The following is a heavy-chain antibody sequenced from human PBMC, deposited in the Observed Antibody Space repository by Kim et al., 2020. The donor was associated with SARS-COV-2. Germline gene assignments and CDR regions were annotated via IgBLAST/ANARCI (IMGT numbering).Heavy chain of an antibody. D-gene: IGHD3-9*01. CDR3: ARDQRRYFDWSLGYYYYYGMDV. Sequence: GGSLRLSCAASGFTFSDYYMSWIRQAPGKGLEWVSYISSSGSTIYYADSVKGRFTISRDNAKNSLYLQMNSLRAEDTAVYYCARDQRRYFDWSLGYYYYYGMDVWDQGTTVTVSS. CDR2: ISSSGSTI. CDR1: GFTFSDYY. V-gene: IGHV3-11*04. J-gene: IGHJ6*02.